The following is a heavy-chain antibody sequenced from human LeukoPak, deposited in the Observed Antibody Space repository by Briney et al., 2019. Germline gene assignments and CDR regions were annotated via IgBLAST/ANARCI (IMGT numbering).Heavy chain of an antibody. J-gene: IGHJ4*02. V-gene: IGHV1-2*02. D-gene: IGHD3-9*01. CDR1: GYTFTGYY. CDR3: ARDILTGYYEYYFDY. Sequence: ASVKVSCKASGYTFTGYYMHCVRQAPGQGLEWMGWINPNSGGTNYAQKFQGRVTMTRDTSISTAYMELSRLRSDDTAVYYCARDILTGYYEYYFDYWGQGTLVTVSS. CDR2: INPNSGGT.